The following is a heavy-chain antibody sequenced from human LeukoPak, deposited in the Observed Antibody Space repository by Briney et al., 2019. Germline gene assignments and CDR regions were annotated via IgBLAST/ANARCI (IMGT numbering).Heavy chain of an antibody. D-gene: IGHD2-15*01. Sequence: SETLSLTCTVSGGSISSYYWSWIRQPAGKGLECIGRIYTSGSTNYNPSLKSRVTMSVDTSKNQFSLKLSSVTAADTAVYYCARASLGYCSGGSCYFPPHFDPWGQGTLVTVSS. CDR1: GGSISSYY. CDR3: ARASLGYCSGGSCYFPPHFDP. CDR2: IYTSGST. V-gene: IGHV4-4*07. J-gene: IGHJ5*02.